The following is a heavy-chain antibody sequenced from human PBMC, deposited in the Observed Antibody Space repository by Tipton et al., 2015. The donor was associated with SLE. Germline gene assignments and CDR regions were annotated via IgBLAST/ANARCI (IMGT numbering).Heavy chain of an antibody. CDR3: AKVSYYYDSRGYSD. CDR2: IRYDGSKK. Sequence: SLRLSCAASGFTFSDYGMHWVRQAPGKGLEWVAFIRYDGSKKNYADSVKGRFTISRDSSKNTLYLQMNSLRAEDTAVYYCAKVSYYYDSRGYSDWGQGTLVTVSS. J-gene: IGHJ4*02. D-gene: IGHD3-22*01. CDR1: GFTFSDYG. V-gene: IGHV3-30*02.